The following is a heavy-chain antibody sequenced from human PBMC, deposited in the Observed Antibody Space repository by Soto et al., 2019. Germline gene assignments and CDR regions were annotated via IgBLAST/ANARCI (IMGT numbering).Heavy chain of an antibody. CDR2: VIGSGVNV. Sequence: GGSLRLSCTASGFTFSNYAINWVRLAPGNRLEWVSSVIGSGVNVFYADSVKGRFTISRDNSKNTVHLEMNSLRADDTAEYFCAKGSAFECKGAICYPFDHWGRGTLVTVSS. CDR1: GFTFSNYA. V-gene: IGHV3-23*01. D-gene: IGHD3-10*01. J-gene: IGHJ4*02. CDR3: AKGSAFECKGAICYPFDH.